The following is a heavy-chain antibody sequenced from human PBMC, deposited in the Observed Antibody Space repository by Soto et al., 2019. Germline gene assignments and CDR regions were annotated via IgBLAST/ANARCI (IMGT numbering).Heavy chain of an antibody. J-gene: IGHJ4*02. CDR1: GFTFSSYA. Sequence: PGGSLRLSCAASGFTFSSYAMSWVRQAPGKGLEWVSAISGSGGSTYYADSVKGRFTISRDNSKNTLYLQMNSLRAEDTAVYYCAKGDVDTAMVLILFDYWGQGTLVTVSS. CDR3: AKGDVDTAMVLILFDY. V-gene: IGHV3-23*01. D-gene: IGHD5-18*01. CDR2: ISGSGGST.